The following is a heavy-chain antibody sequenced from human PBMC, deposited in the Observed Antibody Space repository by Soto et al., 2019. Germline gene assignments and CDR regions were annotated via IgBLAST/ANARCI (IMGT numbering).Heavy chain of an antibody. J-gene: IGHJ2*01. D-gene: IGHD1-26*01. V-gene: IGHV3-66*04. CDR3: ARHVGFYWYFDL. Sequence: EMQLVESGGGLVQPGGSLRLSCAASGFTVSGNYMGWVRQTPGKGLDWVSSIYTDGRTYYSDSVRGRFAISTDQSKDTLYLQMNNLSADDTAIYCCARHVGFYWYFDLWGRGTLVTVSS. CDR1: GFTVSGNY. CDR2: IYTDGRT.